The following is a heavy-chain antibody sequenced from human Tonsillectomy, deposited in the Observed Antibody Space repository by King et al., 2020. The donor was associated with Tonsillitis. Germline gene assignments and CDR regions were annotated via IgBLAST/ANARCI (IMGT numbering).Heavy chain of an antibody. Sequence: QLQESGPGLVKPSETLSLTCTVSGGSISSYYWNWIRQPPGKGLEWIGYIYYSGSTNFNPSLKSRVTISLDTSKNQFSLKLSSVTAADTAVYYCASFTGYSYGSARFDYWGQGTLVTVSS. J-gene: IGHJ4*02. CDR1: GGSISSYY. V-gene: IGHV4-59*01. CDR2: IYYSGST. D-gene: IGHD5-18*01. CDR3: ASFTGYSYGSARFDY.